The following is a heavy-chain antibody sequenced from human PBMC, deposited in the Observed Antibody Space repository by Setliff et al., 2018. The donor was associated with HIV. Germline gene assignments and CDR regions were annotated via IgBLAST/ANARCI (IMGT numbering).Heavy chain of an antibody. J-gene: IGHJ6*03. CDR1: GFTFDSYS. CDR3: ARAGVVEGYYYYYYMDV. Sequence: GGSLRLSCATSGFTFDSYSILWVRQAPGKGLEWVSYISGLGGGTIYYADSVRGRFTISRDDAEKSVYLQMNSLRAEDTAVYYCARAGVVEGYYYYYYMDVWGKGTTVTVSS. D-gene: IGHD2-15*01. V-gene: IGHV3-48*01. CDR2: ISGLGGGTI.